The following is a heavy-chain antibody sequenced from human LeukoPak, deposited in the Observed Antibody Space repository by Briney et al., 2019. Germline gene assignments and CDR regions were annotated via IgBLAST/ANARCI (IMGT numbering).Heavy chain of an antibody. J-gene: IGHJ4*02. CDR3: AKDQDKYGDYPFDY. V-gene: IGHV3-23*01. D-gene: IGHD4-17*01. CDR1: GFTFSSYA. CDR2: ISGSGGST. Sequence: GGSLRLSCSASGFTFSSYAMSSVRQAPGKGLEWVSAISGSGGSTYYADSVKGRFTISRDNSKNTLYLQMNSLRAEDTAVYYCAKDQDKYGDYPFDYWGQGTLVTVSS.